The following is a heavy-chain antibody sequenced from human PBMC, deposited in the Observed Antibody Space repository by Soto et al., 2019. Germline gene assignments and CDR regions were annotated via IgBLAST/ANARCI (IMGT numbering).Heavy chain of an antibody. CDR2: INHSGST. V-gene: IGHV4-34*01. J-gene: IGHJ4*02. D-gene: IGHD5-12*01. CDR1: GGSFSGYY. Sequence: QVQLQQWGAGLLKPSETLSLTCTVYGGSFSGYYWSWIRQPPGKGLEWIGEINHSGSTNYNPSLKSRVTISVDTSKNQFSLKLSSVTAADTAVYYCARFKGGCNYGYWGQGTLVTVSS. CDR3: ARFKGGCNYGY.